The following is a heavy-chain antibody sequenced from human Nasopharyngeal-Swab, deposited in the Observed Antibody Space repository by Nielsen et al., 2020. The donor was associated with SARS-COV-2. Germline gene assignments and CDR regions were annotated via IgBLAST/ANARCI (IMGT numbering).Heavy chain of an antibody. CDR1: GYTFTNSA. V-gene: IGHV1-3*04. D-gene: IGHD2-21*02. Sequence: ASVKVSCKASGYTFTNSAMHWVRQAPGQSLEWMGWINTDNGNTKYSQKFQGRVTIASDTYASTAYMELSTLRSEDAAVYYCARDSSPCGGGCYYDYWGQGTVVTVSS. CDR2: INTDNGNT. CDR3: ARDSSPCGGGCYYDY. J-gene: IGHJ4*02.